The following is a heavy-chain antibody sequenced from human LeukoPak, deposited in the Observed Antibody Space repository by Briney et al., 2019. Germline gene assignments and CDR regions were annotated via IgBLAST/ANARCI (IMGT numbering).Heavy chain of an antibody. D-gene: IGHD2-15*01. Sequence: ERSLRLSCAASGFTFSRHTMHWVRQAPGKGLEWVSSISSSSSYIYYADSVKGRFTISRDNAKNSLYLQMNSLRAEDTAVYYCARDKVVVAATPQDYWGQGTLVTVSS. J-gene: IGHJ4*02. CDR1: GFTFSRHT. CDR3: ARDKVVVAATPQDY. CDR2: ISSSSSYI. V-gene: IGHV3-21*01.